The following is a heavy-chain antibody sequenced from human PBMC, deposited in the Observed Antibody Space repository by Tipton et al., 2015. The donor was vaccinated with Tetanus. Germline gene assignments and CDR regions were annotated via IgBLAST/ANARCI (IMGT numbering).Heavy chain of an antibody. CDR3: ARCNSWTFGGVFCSNWYFDL. CDR2: INPNSGGT. J-gene: IGHJ2*01. D-gene: IGHD3-16*01. Sequence: VQLVQSGPEVKKPGASVKVSCKASGYTFTGYYIHWVRQAPGQGLEWMRRINPNSGGTNDAQKFQSRVTMTRDTSISTVYMELSRLRSDDTAGYYCARCNSWTFGGVFCSNWYFDLWGRGTLVTVSA. V-gene: IGHV1-2*06. CDR1: GYTFTGYY.